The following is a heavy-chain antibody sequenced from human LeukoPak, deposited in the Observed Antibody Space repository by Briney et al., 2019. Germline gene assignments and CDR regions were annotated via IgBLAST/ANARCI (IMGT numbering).Heavy chain of an antibody. J-gene: IGHJ4*02. V-gene: IGHV4-59*13. Sequence: SETLSLTCSVSGDSFSSYHWSWLRQPPGEGLEWIGYISSSGRTSYNPSLKSRVTISVDPSKNQFSLKLTSVTAADTAVYYCARVGRGDHTWGSYYCDHWGQGTLVTVSS. CDR1: GDSFSSYH. CDR3: ARVGRGDHTWGSYYCDH. D-gene: IGHD3-16*01. CDR2: ISSSGRT.